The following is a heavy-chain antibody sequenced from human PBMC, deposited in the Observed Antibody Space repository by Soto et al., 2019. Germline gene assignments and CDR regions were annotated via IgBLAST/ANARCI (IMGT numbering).Heavy chain of an antibody. CDR1: GGTFSSYA. CDR3: ARESLGDGYNSTYYYGMDV. Sequence: QVQLVQSGAEVKKPGSSVKVSCKASGGTFSSYAISWVRQAPGQGLEWMGGIIPIFGTANYAQKFQGRVTITADKSTSTAYMELSSLRSEDTAVYYCARESLGDGYNSTYYYGMDVWGQGTTVTVSS. D-gene: IGHD5-12*01. J-gene: IGHJ6*02. CDR2: IIPIFGTA. V-gene: IGHV1-69*06.